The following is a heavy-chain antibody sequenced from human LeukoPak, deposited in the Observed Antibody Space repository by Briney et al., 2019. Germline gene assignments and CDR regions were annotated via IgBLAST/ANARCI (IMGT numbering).Heavy chain of an antibody. Sequence: SETLSLTCAVYGGSFSGYYWSWIRQPPGKGLEWIGEINHSGSTNYNPSLKSRVTISVDTSKNQFSLKLSSVTAADTAVYYCARGGIAARRPLDYWGQGTLVTVSS. V-gene: IGHV4-34*01. CDR2: INHSGST. CDR1: GGSFSGYY. J-gene: IGHJ4*02. CDR3: ARGGIAARRPLDY. D-gene: IGHD6-6*01.